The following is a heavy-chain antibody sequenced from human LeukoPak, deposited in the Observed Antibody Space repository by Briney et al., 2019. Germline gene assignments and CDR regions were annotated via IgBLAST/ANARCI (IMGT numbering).Heavy chain of an antibody. Sequence: ASVKVSCKASGYTFTGYYMHWVRQAPGQGLEWMGWINPNSGDTKYAQKFQDRVTMTRDTSITTAYMEMSSLTSDDTGVYYCATSAGATSLIEYWGQGTLVTVSS. CDR2: INPNSGDT. CDR1: GYTFTGYY. D-gene: IGHD1-26*01. V-gene: IGHV1-2*02. J-gene: IGHJ4*02. CDR3: ATSAGATSLIEY.